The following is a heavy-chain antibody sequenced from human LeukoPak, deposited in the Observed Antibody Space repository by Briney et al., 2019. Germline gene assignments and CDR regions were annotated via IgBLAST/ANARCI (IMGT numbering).Heavy chain of an antibody. CDR2: ISAYNGNT. Sequence: ASVKVSCKASGYTFTSYGISWVRQAPGQGLEWMGWISAYNGNTNYAQKLQGRVTMTTDTSTSTAYMELRSLRSEDTAVYYCARDDLAYCGGDCYSHFDYWGQGTLVTVSS. J-gene: IGHJ4*02. CDR1: GYTFTSYG. V-gene: IGHV1-18*01. CDR3: ARDDLAYCGGDCYSHFDY. D-gene: IGHD2-21*02.